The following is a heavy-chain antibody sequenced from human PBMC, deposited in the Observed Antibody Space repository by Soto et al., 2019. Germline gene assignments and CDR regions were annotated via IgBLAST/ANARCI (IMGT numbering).Heavy chain of an antibody. CDR3: ARGYYDSSGPLRR. V-gene: IGHV4-34*01. CDR1: GGSFSGYY. J-gene: IGHJ4*02. Sequence: PSETLSLTGAVYGGSFSGYYWSWIRQPPGKGLEWIGEINHSGSSNYNPSLKSRVTISVDTAKNQFSLKLSSVTAADTAVYYCARGYYDSSGPLRRWGQGTLVTVSS. CDR2: INHSGSS. D-gene: IGHD3-22*01.